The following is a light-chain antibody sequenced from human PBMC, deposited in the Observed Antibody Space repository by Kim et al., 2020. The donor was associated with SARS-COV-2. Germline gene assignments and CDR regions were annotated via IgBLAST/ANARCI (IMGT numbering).Light chain of an antibody. CDR1: QSVSSN. Sequence: SPGDRATLSCRASQSVSSNLAWYQQKPGQAPRLLIYGASTRATDIPARFSGGGSGTEFTLTISSLQSEDFAIYYCQHYNNWPPNTFGQGTRLEIK. CDR3: QHYNNWPPNT. J-gene: IGKJ5*01. CDR2: GAS. V-gene: IGKV3-15*01.